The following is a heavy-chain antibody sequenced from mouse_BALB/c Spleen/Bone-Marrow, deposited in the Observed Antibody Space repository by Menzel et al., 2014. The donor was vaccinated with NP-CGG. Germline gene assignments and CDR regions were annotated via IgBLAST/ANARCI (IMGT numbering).Heavy chain of an antibody. CDR3: ARDRNNDIHWYLDV. CDR1: GFTFSDYY. Sequence: EVKLMESGGGLVQPGGSLRLSCATSGFTFSDYYMSWVRQPPGKALEWLGFIRNKAKGYTTEYIPSVKSRFTISRDNSQSMLYLQMNTLRAEDSATYYCARDRNNDIHWYLDVWGAGTTVTVSS. D-gene: IGHD2-12*01. V-gene: IGHV7-3*02. CDR2: IRNKAKGYTT. J-gene: IGHJ1*01.